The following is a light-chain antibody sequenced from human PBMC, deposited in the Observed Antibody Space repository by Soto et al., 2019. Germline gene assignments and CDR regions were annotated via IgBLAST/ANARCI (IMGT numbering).Light chain of an antibody. CDR2: GAS. J-gene: IGKJ1*01. Sequence: IVLTQSPGTLSVSPWERATLSCRASQSVTTQLAWYQQKPGQAPGLIIHGASSRATGVPDRITGSGSGTDFTLSISRLEPEDFAVYYCQQYGGSTRTFGQGTKVDIK. CDR3: QQYGGSTRT. CDR1: QSVTTQ. V-gene: IGKV3-20*01.